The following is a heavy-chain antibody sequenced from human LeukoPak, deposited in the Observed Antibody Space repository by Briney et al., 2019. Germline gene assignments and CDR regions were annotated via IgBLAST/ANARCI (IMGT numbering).Heavy chain of an antibody. CDR2: ISAYNGNT. D-gene: IGHD3-3*01. V-gene: IGHV1-18*01. J-gene: IGHJ5*02. CDR3: ARVEFSDFWSGYPAWFDP. CDR1: GYTFTSYG. Sequence: ASVKVSCKASGYTFTSYGISWVRQAPGQGLECMGWISAYNGNTNYAQKLQGRVTMTTDTSTSTAYMELRSLRSDDTAVYYCARVEFSDFWSGYPAWFDPWGQGTLVTVSS.